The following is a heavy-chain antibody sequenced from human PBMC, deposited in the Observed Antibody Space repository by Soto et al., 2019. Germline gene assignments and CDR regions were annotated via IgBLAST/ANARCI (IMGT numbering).Heavy chain of an antibody. CDR1: GGTFNNYA. D-gene: IGHD2-2*01. J-gene: IGHJ4*02. CDR3: AREVEVYTPVFGF. Sequence: QVQLVQSGAEVKRPGSSVKVSCKASGGTFNNYAINWVRQAPGQGLEWMGDISPMFGKANYAQKFQGRVKISADDSTASAYLELSSLRSEDTAPYYCAREVEVYTPVFGFWGQGSLVTVSS. V-gene: IGHV1-69*01. CDR2: ISPMFGKA.